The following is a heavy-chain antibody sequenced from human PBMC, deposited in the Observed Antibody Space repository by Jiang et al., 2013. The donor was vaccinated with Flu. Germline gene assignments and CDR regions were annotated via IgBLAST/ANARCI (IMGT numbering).Heavy chain of an antibody. D-gene: IGHD5-18*01. Sequence: LLKPSETLSLTCAVYGGSFSGYYWSWIRQPPGKGLEWIGEINHSGSTNYNPSLKSRVTISVDTSKNQFSLKLSSVTAADTAVYYCARGPNFDTAMAADAFDIWGPRDNGHRLF. CDR2: INHSGST. CDR1: GGSFSGYY. CDR3: ARGPNFDTAMAADAFDI. V-gene: IGHV4-34*01. J-gene: IGHJ3*02.